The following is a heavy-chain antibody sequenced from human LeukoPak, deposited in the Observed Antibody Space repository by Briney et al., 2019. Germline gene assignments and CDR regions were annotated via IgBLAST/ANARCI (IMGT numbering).Heavy chain of an antibody. CDR3: ARASTVRNGFDY. D-gene: IGHD3-10*01. V-gene: IGHV4-31*03. CDR1: GGSISSGGYY. J-gene: IGHJ4*02. Sequence: PSQTLSLTCTVSGGSISSGGYYWNWIRQHPGKGLEWIGYIYYSGSTYYNPSLKSRVTISVDTSENQFSLKLSSVTAADTALYYCARASTVRNGFDYWGQGTLVTVPS. CDR2: IYYSGST.